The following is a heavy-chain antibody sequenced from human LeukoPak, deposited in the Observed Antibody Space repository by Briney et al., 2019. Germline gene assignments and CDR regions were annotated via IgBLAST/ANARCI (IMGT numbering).Heavy chain of an antibody. J-gene: IGHJ4*02. CDR2: IRNRVNSYNT. Sequence: GGSLRLSCAASGFTFSDHFMDWVRQAPGKGLEWVGRIRNRVNSYNTEYAASVKGRFTISRDDSKDSLYLQMNSLKTEDTAVYYCVRDVWSTSCYDHWGQGTLVTVSS. CDR1: GFTFSDHF. D-gene: IGHD1-1*01. CDR3: VRDVWSTSCYDH. V-gene: IGHV3-72*01.